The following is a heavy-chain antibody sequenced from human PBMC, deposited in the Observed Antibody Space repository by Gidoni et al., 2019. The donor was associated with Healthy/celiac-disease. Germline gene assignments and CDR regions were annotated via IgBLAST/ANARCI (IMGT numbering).Heavy chain of an antibody. CDR3: ARSSGGWGGMGY. Sequence: QVQLQESGPGLVKPSETLSLTCTVSGGSIRSYYWSWIRQPPGKGLEWIGYIYYSGSTNYNPSLKSRVTISVDTSKNQFSLKLSSVTAADTAVYYCARSSGGWGGMGYWGQGTLVTVSS. CDR1: GGSIRSYY. V-gene: IGHV4-59*01. D-gene: IGHD6-19*01. CDR2: IYYSGST. J-gene: IGHJ4*02.